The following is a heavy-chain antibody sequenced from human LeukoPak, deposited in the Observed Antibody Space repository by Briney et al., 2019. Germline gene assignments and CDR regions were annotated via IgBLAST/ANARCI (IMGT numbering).Heavy chain of an antibody. D-gene: IGHD6-13*01. CDR3: ARVTGYRIEDYFDY. CDR2: IYYSGST. CDR1: GESISGFY. J-gene: IGHJ4*02. Sequence: PSETLSLTCTVSGESISGFYWTWIRQPPGKGLEWIGYIYYSGSTNYNPSLKSRVTISVDTSKNQFSLKLRSVTAADAAVYYCARVTGYRIEDYFDYWGQGTLVTVSS. V-gene: IGHV4-59*01.